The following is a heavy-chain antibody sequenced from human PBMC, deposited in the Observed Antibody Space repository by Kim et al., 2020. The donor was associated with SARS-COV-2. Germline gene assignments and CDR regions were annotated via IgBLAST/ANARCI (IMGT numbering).Heavy chain of an antibody. J-gene: IGHJ4*02. D-gene: IGHD4-17*01. V-gene: IGHV3-23*01. Sequence: TYYADSVKGRFTISRDNSKNTLYLQMNSLRAEDTAVYYCATRPFYGDRDYWGQGTLVTVSS. CDR2: T. CDR3: ATRPFYGDRDY.